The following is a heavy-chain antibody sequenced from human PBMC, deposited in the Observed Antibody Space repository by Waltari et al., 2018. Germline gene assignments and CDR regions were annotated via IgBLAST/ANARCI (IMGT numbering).Heavy chain of an antibody. CDR3: ATGGTEYFDY. D-gene: IGHD1-1*01. J-gene: IGHJ4*02. CDR2: VDPDDGAT. Sequence: EVQLVQSGTEVKQPGATVKISCKVSGYTFTDYYMHWVRQGPGEGLEWMGLVDPDDGATIYAEKFQGRLSITADTSTDTAYMELSSLRSADTAVYYCATGGTEYFDYWGQGTLVTVSS. V-gene: IGHV1-69-2*01. CDR1: GYTFTDYY.